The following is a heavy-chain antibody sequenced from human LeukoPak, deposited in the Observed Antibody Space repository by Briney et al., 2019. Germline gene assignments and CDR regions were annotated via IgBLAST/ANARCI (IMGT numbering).Heavy chain of an antibody. D-gene: IGHD3-10*01. CDR3: TREDFYYASGY. CDR2: ISGSGTTI. CDR1: GFTFSDYY. Sequence: GGSLRLSCAASGFTFSDYYMSWVRQAPGKGREWVSYISGSGTTIYYADSVRGRFTISRDNARNSLFLQMNSLRAEDTAMYYCTREDFYYASGYWGQGTLVTVSS. V-gene: IGHV3-11*04. J-gene: IGHJ4*02.